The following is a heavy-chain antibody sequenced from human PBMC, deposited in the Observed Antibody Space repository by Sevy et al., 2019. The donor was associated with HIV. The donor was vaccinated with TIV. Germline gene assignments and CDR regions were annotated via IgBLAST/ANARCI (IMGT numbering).Heavy chain of an antibody. Sequence: GGSLRLSCAASGFTFSKYGMHWVRQAPGKGLEWVGRIKSKTDGGTTDYAAPVKGRFTISRDDSKNTLYLQMNSLKTEDTAVYYCTGLYYDFWSGYYRYMDVWGKGTTVTVSS. CDR3: TGLYYDFWSGYYRYMDV. V-gene: IGHV3-15*01. CDR1: GFTFSKYG. D-gene: IGHD3-3*01. CDR2: IKSKTDGGTT. J-gene: IGHJ6*03.